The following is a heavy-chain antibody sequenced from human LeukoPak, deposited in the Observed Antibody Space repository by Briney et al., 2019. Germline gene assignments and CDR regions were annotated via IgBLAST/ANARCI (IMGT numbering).Heavy chain of an antibody. CDR1: GFTFSSYS. V-gene: IGHV3-73*01. J-gene: IGHJ1*01. D-gene: IGHD3-10*01. Sequence: GGSLRLSCAASGFTFSSYSMNWVRQASGKGLEWVGRIRSKANSYATAYAASVKGRFTISRDDSKNTAYLQMNSLKTEDTAVYYCTRHPGGYYDEGIAEYFQHWGQGTLVTVSS. CDR2: IRSKANSYAT. CDR3: TRHPGGYYDEGIAEYFQH.